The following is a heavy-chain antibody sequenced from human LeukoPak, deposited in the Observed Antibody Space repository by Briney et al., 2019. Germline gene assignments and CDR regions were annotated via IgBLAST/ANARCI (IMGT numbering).Heavy chain of an antibody. V-gene: IGHV1-69*04. CDR1: GGTFSSYA. J-gene: IGHJ4*02. CDR3: ARDVVNLRVSDY. D-gene: IGHD2-15*01. CDR2: IIPILGIA. Sequence: ASVKVSCKASGGTFSSYAISWVRQAPGQGLEWMGRIIPILGIANYAQKFQGRVTITADKSTSTAYMELSSLRSDNTAVYYCARDVVNLRVSDYWGQGTLVTVSS.